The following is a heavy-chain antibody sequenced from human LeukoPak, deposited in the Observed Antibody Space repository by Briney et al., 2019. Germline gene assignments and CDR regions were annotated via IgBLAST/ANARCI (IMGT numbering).Heavy chain of an antibody. Sequence: SETLSLSCSVSGGSIKNYYWSWIRQPPGKGLEWLGNIYFGGTTDYNSSLKSRLTLSVDTFKNQLSLNLQSVTAADTATYYCARHRSDTGGKKGVNWFDTWGQGTLVTVSS. CDR2: IYFGGTT. CDR3: ARHRSDTGGKKGVNWFDT. CDR1: GGSIKNYY. V-gene: IGHV4-59*01. J-gene: IGHJ5*02. D-gene: IGHD4-23*01.